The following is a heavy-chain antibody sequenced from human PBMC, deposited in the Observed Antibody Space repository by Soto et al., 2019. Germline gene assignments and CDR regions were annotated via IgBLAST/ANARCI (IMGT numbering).Heavy chain of an antibody. Sequence: PGGSLRLSCAASGFTFSNAWMSWVLQAPGKGLEWVGRIKSKTDGGTTDYAAPVKGRFTISRDDSKNTLYLQMNSLKTEDTAVYYCTTDSPTLAYYYYYYMDVWGKGTTVTVSS. J-gene: IGHJ6*03. CDR2: IKSKTDGGTT. CDR1: GFTFSNAW. CDR3: TTDSPTLAYYYYYYMDV. V-gene: IGHV3-15*01. D-gene: IGHD1-1*01.